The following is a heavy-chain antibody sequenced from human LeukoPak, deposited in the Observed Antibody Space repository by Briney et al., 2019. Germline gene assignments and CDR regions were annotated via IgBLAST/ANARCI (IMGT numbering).Heavy chain of an antibody. CDR1: GYTFTGYY. V-gene: IGHV1-2*02. D-gene: IGHD3-22*01. J-gene: IGHJ1*01. CDR3: ARGDYYDSSGYYSPTEYFQH. CDR2: INPNSGGT. Sequence: GASVKVSCKASGYTFTGYYMHWVRQAPGQGLEWMGWINPNSGGTNYAQKFRGRVTMTRNTSISTAYMELSSLRSEDTAVYYCARGDYYDSSGYYSPTEYFQHWGQGTLVTVSS.